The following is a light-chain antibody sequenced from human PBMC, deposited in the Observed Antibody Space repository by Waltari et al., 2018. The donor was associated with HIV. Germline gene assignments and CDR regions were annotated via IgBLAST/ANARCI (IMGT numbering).Light chain of an antibody. CDR2: QDS. CDR3: QAWDKTVV. Sequence: YELTQAPSVSVSPGQTAIITCSGDELGDKYASGYQQKPGQSPVFVIFQDSKVPSAIPKRFSGSNSGNTATLTISGTQAMDEADYYCQAWDKTVVFGGGTKVTVV. V-gene: IGLV3-1*01. CDR1: ELGDKY. J-gene: IGLJ2*01.